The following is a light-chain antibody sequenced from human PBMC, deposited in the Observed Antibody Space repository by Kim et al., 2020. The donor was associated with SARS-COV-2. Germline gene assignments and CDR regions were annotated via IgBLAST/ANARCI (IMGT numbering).Light chain of an antibody. CDR3: QQYHDWPPMT. Sequence: YPGERVTVSCRASQSVTIDLAWYQQKPGQAPRLLIYGASNRATGIPARFSGSGSGTEFTLTISSLQTEDVAVYYCQQYHDWPPMTFGQGTKVDIK. J-gene: IGKJ1*01. CDR1: QSVTID. V-gene: IGKV3-15*01. CDR2: GAS.